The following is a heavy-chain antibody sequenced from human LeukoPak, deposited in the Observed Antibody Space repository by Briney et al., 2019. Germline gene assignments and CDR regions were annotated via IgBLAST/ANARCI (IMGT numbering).Heavy chain of an antibody. CDR2: IKQDGSEK. Sequence: GGSLRLSCAASRFTFSSYWMSWVRQAPGKGLEWVANIKQDGSEKYYVDSVKGRFTISRDNAKNSLYLQMNSLRAEDTAVYYCARQNPLWFGEGIDYWGQGTLVTVSS. V-gene: IGHV3-7*01. CDR3: ARQNPLWFGEGIDY. CDR1: RFTFSSYW. D-gene: IGHD3-10*01. J-gene: IGHJ4*02.